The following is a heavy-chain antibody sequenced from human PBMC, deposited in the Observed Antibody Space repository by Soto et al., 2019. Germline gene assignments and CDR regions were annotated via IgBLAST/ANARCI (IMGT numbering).Heavy chain of an antibody. CDR1: GYTFTSQN. CDR3: ATSVPGAAAEYYFDY. J-gene: IGHJ4*02. CDR2: INPSIGTT. D-gene: IGHD6-13*01. Sequence: ASVKVSCKASGYTFTSQNMHWVRQAPGQGLEWMGVINPSIGTTTYAQKFQGRVTMTRDTSTDTVYMELSSLRSEDTAVYYCATSVPGAAAEYYFDYWGQG. V-gene: IGHV1-46*01.